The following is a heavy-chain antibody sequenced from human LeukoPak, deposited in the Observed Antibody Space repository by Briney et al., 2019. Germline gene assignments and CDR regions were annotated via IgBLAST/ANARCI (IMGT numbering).Heavy chain of an antibody. D-gene: IGHD4-11*01. CDR1: GGSISSYY. Sequence: SETLYLTCTVSGGSISSYYWSWIRQPAGKGLEWIGRIYTSGSTNYNPSLKSRVTMSVDTSKNQFSLKLSSVTAADTAVYYCARDQVDYYSTYYMDVWGKGTTVTVSS. CDR2: IYTSGST. V-gene: IGHV4-4*07. J-gene: IGHJ6*03. CDR3: ARDQVDYYSTYYMDV.